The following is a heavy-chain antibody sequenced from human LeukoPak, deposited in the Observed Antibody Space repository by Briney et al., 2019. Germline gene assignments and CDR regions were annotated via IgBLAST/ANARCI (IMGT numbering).Heavy chain of an antibody. CDR3: ARLSPVQAVEHYYSHSMAV. V-gene: IGHV4-59*08. CDR2: IHNSGST. Sequence: PSETLSLTCTVSGASISSSYWSWIRQSPGKGLEWIGYIHNSGSTNFNPSLKSRVTMSVDTSKNQFSLNLSSVTAADTAVYYCARLSPVQAVEHYYSHSMAVWGKGTSATLSS. J-gene: IGHJ6*03. CDR1: GASISSSY. D-gene: IGHD1-1*01.